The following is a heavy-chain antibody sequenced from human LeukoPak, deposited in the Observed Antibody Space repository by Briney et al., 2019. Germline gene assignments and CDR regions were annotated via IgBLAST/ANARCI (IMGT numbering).Heavy chain of an antibody. J-gene: IGHJ4*02. V-gene: IGHV4-59*01. Sequence: PSETLSLTCTVSGGSISSYYWSWLRQPPGKGLEWIGYIYYSGSTNYNPSLKSRVTISVDTSKNQFYLKLSTVTAADTAVYYCARDDYGDYGGFDYWGQGTLVTVSS. CDR1: GGSISSYY. CDR2: IYYSGST. D-gene: IGHD4-17*01. CDR3: ARDDYGDYGGFDY.